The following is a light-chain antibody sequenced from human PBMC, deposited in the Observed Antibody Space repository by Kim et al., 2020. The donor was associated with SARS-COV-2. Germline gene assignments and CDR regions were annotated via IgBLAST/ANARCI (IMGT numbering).Light chain of an antibody. CDR2: GAS. Sequence: DIQMTQSPSSLSASVGDRVTITCRASQNIRNSLAWFQQKPGKAPKSLIYGASTLQSGVPSRFSGGGSGTDFTLTISSLQPEDFAIYFCCHEYGYPITFGQGTRLEIK. V-gene: IGKV1-16*01. CDR1: QNIRNS. J-gene: IGKJ5*01. CDR3: CHEYGYPIT.